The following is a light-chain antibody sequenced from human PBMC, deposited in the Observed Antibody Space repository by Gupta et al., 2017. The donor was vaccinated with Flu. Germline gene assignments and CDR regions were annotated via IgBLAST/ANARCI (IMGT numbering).Light chain of an antibody. CDR3: SSYTSSSTYV. Sequence: QSALTQPPSVSGSPGQSVTISCTGTSSDVGTYNRVSWYQQPPGTAPKLMIYEVSNRPSGFPDRFSGSKSGNTASLTISGLQGEDEADYYCSSYTSSSTYVFGTGTKVTVL. V-gene: IGLV2-18*02. CDR2: EVS. J-gene: IGLJ1*01. CDR1: SSDVGTYNR.